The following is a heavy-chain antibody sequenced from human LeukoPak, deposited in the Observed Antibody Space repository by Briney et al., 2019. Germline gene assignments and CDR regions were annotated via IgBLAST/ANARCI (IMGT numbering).Heavy chain of an antibody. V-gene: IGHV3-20*01. CDR3: ARDQGQGVDFFDF. J-gene: IGHJ4*02. CDR2: INWSGVIT. CDR1: GFTFDEYG. D-gene: IGHD2-15*01. Sequence: GGSLTLSCAASGFTFDEYGMNWVRQVPGKGLEWVSGINWSGVITDYADSVRGRFTISRDNAKSSLYLQMNSLRAEDTALYDCARDQGQGVDFFDFWGQGVLVTVSS.